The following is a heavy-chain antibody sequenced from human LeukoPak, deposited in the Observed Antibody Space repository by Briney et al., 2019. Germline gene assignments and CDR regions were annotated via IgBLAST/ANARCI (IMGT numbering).Heavy chain of an antibody. Sequence: ASVKVSCKASGYTFTGHYMHWVRQAPGQGLEWMGWINPKNAGTNFAQKFQGRVTMARDTSISTAYMELSRLRSDDTAVYYCARDRRDFGDSWFDPWGQGTLVTVSS. D-gene: IGHD4-17*01. J-gene: IGHJ5*02. V-gene: IGHV1-2*02. CDR2: INPKNAGT. CDR1: GYTFTGHY. CDR3: ARDRRDFGDSWFDP.